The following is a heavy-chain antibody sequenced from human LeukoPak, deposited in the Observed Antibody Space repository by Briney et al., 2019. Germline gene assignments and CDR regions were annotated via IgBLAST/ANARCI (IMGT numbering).Heavy chain of an antibody. V-gene: IGHV3-21*01. D-gene: IGHD6-6*01. CDR1: GFTFSSYS. Sequence: GGSLRLSCAASGFTFSSYSMNWVRQAPGKGLEWVSSISSSSSCIYYADSVKGRFTISRDNAKNSLYLRMNSLRAEDTAVYYCARDTASIAARPDYFDYWGQGTLVTVSS. CDR2: ISSSSSCI. CDR3: ARDTASIAARPDYFDY. J-gene: IGHJ4*02.